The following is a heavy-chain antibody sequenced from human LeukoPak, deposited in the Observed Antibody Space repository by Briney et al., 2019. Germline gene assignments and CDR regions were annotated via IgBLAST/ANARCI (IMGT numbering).Heavy chain of an antibody. CDR1: GGSISSYY. CDR3: AREVAEAQWSYYFDY. J-gene: IGHJ4*02. Sequence: PSETLSLTCTVSGGSISSYYWSWIRQPPGKGLEWIGYIYYSGSTNYNPSLKSRVTISVDTSKNQFSLKLSSVTAADTAVYYCAREVAEAQWSYYFDYWGQGTLVTVSS. D-gene: IGHD2-15*01. CDR2: IYYSGST. V-gene: IGHV4-59*12.